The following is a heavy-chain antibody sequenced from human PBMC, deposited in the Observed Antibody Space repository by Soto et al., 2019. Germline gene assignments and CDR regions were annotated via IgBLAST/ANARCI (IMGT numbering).Heavy chain of an antibody. J-gene: IGHJ4*02. Sequence: GGSLRLSCAASGFIFSSYWMSWVRQAPGKGLEWVANIKEDGTIKYFVESVKGRFTISRDNAKNSLYLQMNSLRAEDTAVYYCARKGLPDYWGQGTLVTVSS. CDR2: IKEDGTIK. CDR1: GFIFSSYW. V-gene: IGHV3-7*01. CDR3: ARKGLPDY.